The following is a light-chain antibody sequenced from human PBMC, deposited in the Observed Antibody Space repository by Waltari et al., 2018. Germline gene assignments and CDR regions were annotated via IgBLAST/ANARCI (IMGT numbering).Light chain of an antibody. V-gene: IGKV1-39*01. CDR1: QSITNY. CDR3: QHLTT. Sequence: DIHLTQSPSSLSAYVGDTVTITCRTSQSITNYLNWYQQKSGKAPKLLIYATSTLESGVPSKFSGSGSETDFTLTISGLQPDDFATYYCQHLTTFGQGTKVEIK. CDR2: ATS. J-gene: IGKJ1*01.